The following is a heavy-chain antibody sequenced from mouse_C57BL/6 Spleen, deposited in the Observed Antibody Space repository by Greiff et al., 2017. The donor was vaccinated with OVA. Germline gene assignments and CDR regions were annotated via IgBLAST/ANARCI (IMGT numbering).Heavy chain of an antibody. J-gene: IGHJ2*01. Sequence: QVQLQQPGAELVRPGSSVKLSCKASGYTFTSYWMHWVKQRPIQGLEWIGNIDPSDSETHYNQKFKDKATLTVDKSSSTACMQLSSLTSEDSAVYYGARSTVAYFDYWGQGTTLTVSS. CDR1: GYTFTSYW. CDR2: IDPSDSET. CDR3: ARSTVAYFDY. D-gene: IGHD1-1*01. V-gene: IGHV1-52*01.